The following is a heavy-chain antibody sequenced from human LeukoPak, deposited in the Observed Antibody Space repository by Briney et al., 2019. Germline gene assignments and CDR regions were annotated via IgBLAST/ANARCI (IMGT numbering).Heavy chain of an antibody. CDR1: GFTFSSYG. CDR3: ARDDPYYYDSSGYYPTVSLDY. CDR2: IWYDGSNK. D-gene: IGHD3-22*01. J-gene: IGHJ4*02. Sequence: GRSLRLSCAASGFTFSSYGMHWVRQAPGKGLEWVAVIWYDGSNKYYADSVKGRFTISRDNAKNSLYLQMNSLRAEDTAVYYCARDDPYYYDSSGYYPTVSLDYWGQGTLVTVSS. V-gene: IGHV3-33*01.